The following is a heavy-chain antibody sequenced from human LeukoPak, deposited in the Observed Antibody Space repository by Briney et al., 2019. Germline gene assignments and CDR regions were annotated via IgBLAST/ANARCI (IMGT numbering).Heavy chain of an antibody. CDR1: GYTFTYYA. Sequence: GASVKVSGKASGYTFTYYAMHWVRQAPGQGLQWMGWITPGGGTNYPQKFQGRVAITWDTSITTAYMDLSRLTSDDTAVYYCARDRYGDGFAHFDYWGQGALVTVSS. V-gene: IGHV1-2*02. CDR3: ARDRYGDGFAHFDY. D-gene: IGHD5-24*01. CDR2: ITPGGGT. J-gene: IGHJ4*02.